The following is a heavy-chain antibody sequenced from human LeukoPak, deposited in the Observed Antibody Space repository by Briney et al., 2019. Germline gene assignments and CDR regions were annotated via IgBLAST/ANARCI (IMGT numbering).Heavy chain of an antibody. V-gene: IGHV4-4*07. CDR3: AKEGMIRGVIDY. J-gene: IGHJ4*02. CDR2: IHTSGST. D-gene: IGHD3-10*01. CDR1: GASISPYY. Sequence: SETLSLTCTVSGASISPYYWTWIRQPAGKGLEWIGHIHTSGSTNYNPSLKSRVIMSLDTSDNQFSLKVNSVTAADTAVYYCAKEGMIRGVIDYWGQGALVTVSS.